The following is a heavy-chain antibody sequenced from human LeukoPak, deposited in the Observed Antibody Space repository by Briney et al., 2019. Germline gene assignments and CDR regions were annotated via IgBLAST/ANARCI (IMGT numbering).Heavy chain of an antibody. CDR3: ARGRYLIAAFDY. CDR2: INHSGST. J-gene: IGHJ4*02. D-gene: IGHD6-25*01. V-gene: IGHV4-4*02. Sequence: SETLSLTCAASGGSISSSNWWSWVRQPPGKGLEWIGEINHSGSTNYNPSLKSRVTISVDTSKNQFSLKLSSVTAADTAVYYCARGRYLIAAFDYWGQGTLVTVSS. CDR1: GGSISSSNW.